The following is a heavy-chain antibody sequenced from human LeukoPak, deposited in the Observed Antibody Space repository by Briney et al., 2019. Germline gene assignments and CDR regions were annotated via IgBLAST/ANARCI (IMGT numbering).Heavy chain of an antibody. J-gene: IGHJ4*02. D-gene: IGHD5-12*01. CDR1: GYTFTSYD. Sequence: SVKVSCKASGYTFTSYDISWVRQAPGQGLEWMGGIIPIFGTANYAQKFQGRVTITADKSTSTAYMELSSLRSEDTAVYYCASDSGYAHSQGYWGQGTLVTVSS. CDR3: ASDSGYAHSQGY. CDR2: IIPIFGTA. V-gene: IGHV1-69*06.